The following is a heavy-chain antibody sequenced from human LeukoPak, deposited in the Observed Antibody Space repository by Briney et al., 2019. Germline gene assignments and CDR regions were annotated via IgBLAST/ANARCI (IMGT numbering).Heavy chain of an antibody. CDR1: GGSISTTTNS. CDR3: ARQGLLWFGELSITTLYYFDY. D-gene: IGHD3-10*01. J-gene: IGHJ4*02. Sequence: SETLSLTCNVSGGSISTTTNSWGWAWIRQRPTKGLEWIGSIYYGGSPYYTSSLKSRVTISVDTSKNQFSLKLSSVTAADTAVYYCARQGLLWFGELSITTLYYFDYWGQGTLVTVSS. V-gene: IGHV4-39*01. CDR2: IYYGGSP.